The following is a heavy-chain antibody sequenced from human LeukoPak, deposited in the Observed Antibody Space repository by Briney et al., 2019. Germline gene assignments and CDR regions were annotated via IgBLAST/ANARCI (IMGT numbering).Heavy chain of an antibody. D-gene: IGHD1-26*01. CDR1: GFTVSSNY. Sequence: GGSLGLSCAASGFTVSSNYMSWVRQAPGKGLEWVSVIYSGGSTYYADSVKGRFTISRDNSKNTLYLQMNSLRAEDTAVYYCARYRGSGPYYYYYYMDVWGKGTTVTVSS. V-gene: IGHV3-53*01. CDR2: IYSGGST. CDR3: ARYRGSGPYYYYYYMDV. J-gene: IGHJ6*03.